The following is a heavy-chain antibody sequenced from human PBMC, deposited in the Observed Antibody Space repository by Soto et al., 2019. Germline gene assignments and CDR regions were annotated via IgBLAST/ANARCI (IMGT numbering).Heavy chain of an antibody. CDR1: GGSISSSSYY. CDR2: IYYSGST. D-gene: IGHD3-10*01. V-gene: IGHV4-39*01. J-gene: IGHJ4*02. CDR3: ARQQGLLWFGEYHHFDY. Sequence: SETLSLTCTVFGGSISSSSYYWGWIRQPPGKGLEWIGSIYYSGSTYYNPSLKSRVTISVDTSKNQFSLKLSSVTAADTAVYYCARQQGLLWFGEYHHFDYWGQGTLVTVSS.